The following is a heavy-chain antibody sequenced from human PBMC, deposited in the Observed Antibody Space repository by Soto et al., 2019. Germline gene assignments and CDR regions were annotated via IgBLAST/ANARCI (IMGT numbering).Heavy chain of an antibody. J-gene: IGHJ6*02. CDR1: GGSISSYY. D-gene: IGHD1-26*01. CDR3: ARYRIVGATPPYYYYGMAV. CDR2: IYYSGST. V-gene: IGHV4-59*01. Sequence: PSETLSLTCTVSGGSISSYYWSWIRQPPGKGLEWIGYIYYSGSTNYNPSLKSRVTISVDTSKNQFSLKLSSVTAADTAVYYCARYRIVGATPPYYYYGMAVWGQGTTVTVSS.